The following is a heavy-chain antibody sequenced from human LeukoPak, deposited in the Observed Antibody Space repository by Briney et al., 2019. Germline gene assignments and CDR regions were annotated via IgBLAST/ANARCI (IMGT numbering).Heavy chain of an antibody. V-gene: IGHV3-53*01. D-gene: IGHD3-22*01. J-gene: IGHJ4*02. CDR2: IHSSGTT. CDR1: GFTVSRNY. Sequence: PGGSLRLSCAASGFTVSRNYMTWVRQAPGEGLEWVSVIHSSGTTHYADSVKGRFTISRDNSKNTVFLQMNNVGVEDTAVYYCAVTYFYDRSGSRDYWGQGTLVTVSA. CDR3: AVTYFYDRSGSRDY.